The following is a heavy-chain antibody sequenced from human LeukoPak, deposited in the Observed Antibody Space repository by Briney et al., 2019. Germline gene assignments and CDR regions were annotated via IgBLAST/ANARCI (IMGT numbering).Heavy chain of an antibody. Sequence: SETLSLTCTVSGGSISSYYWSWIRQPPGKGLEWIGYIYYSGSTNYNPSLKSRVTISVDTSKNQFSLKLSSVTAADTAVYYCARAGRYFDWLDFDYWGQGTLVTVSS. J-gene: IGHJ4*02. CDR3: ARAGRYFDWLDFDY. V-gene: IGHV4-59*01. D-gene: IGHD3-9*01. CDR2: IYYSGST. CDR1: GGSISSYY.